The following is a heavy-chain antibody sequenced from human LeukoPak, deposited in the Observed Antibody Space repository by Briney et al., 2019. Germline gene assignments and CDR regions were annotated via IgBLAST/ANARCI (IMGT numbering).Heavy chain of an antibody. CDR2: ITSSSSYI. J-gene: IGHJ4*02. CDR1: GFTFSSYE. CDR3: ARATFDTPPYGSGSYYNGR. Sequence: PGGSLRLSCAASGFTFSSYEMNWVRQAPGKGLGWVSSITSSSSYIYYADSVKGRFTISRDNAKNSLYLQMNSLRAEDTAVYYCARATFDTPPYGSGSYYNGRWGQGTLVTVSS. D-gene: IGHD3-10*01. V-gene: IGHV3-21*01.